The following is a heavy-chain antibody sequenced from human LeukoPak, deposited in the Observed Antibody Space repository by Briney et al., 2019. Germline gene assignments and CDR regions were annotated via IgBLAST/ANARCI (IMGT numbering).Heavy chain of an antibody. CDR3: ARDFDY. V-gene: IGHV3-21*01. CDR1: GFTFSSYS. CDR2: ISSSSGYI. J-gene: IGHJ4*02. Sequence: GSLRLSCAASGFTFSSYSMNWVRQAPGKGLEWVSSISSSSGYIYYADSVKGRFTISRDNAKNSLYLQMNSLRAEDTAVYYCARDFDYWGQGTLVTVSS.